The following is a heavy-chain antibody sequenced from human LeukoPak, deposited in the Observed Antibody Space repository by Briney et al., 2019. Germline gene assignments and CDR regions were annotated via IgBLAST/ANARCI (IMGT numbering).Heavy chain of an antibody. CDR2: IYHSGSA. V-gene: IGHV4-30-2*01. CDR3: SRVFFGVTTGHDY. D-gene: IGHD3-3*01. J-gene: IGHJ4*02. CDR1: GGSISSGSYY. Sequence: PSETLSLTCTVSGGSISSGSYYWSWIRQPPGKGLEWIGYIYHSGSAYYNPSLKSRVTISVDRSKNQFSLKLSSVAAADTAVYYCSRVFFGVTTGHDYWGQGTLVTVSS.